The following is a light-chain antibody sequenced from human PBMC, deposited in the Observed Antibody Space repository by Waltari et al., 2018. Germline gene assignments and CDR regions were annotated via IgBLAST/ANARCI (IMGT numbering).Light chain of an antibody. CDR3: SSYRSSSTLVV. J-gene: IGLJ2*01. CDR2: DVT. Sequence: QSALTQPASLSGSPGQSITISCTGTTSDVGGGNYVSWYQQYPGKVPKLLIYDVTNRPAGVAKRFSGSKSGSTASLTSSWLQAEYEADYYCSSYRSSSTLVVFGGGTKLIVL. CDR1: TSDVGGGNY. V-gene: IGLV2-14*03.